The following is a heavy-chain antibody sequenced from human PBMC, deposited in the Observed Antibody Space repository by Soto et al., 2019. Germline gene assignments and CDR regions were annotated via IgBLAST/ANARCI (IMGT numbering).Heavy chain of an antibody. CDR3: AATMIVVVITGAFDI. V-gene: IGHV1-24*01. Sequence: ASVKVSCKVSGYTLTELSMHWVRQAPGKGLEWMGGFDPEDGEPIYAQKFQGRVTMTEDTSTDTAYMELSSLRSEDTAVYYCAATMIVVVITGAFDIWGQGTMVTVSS. D-gene: IGHD3-22*01. CDR2: FDPEDGEP. J-gene: IGHJ3*02. CDR1: GYTLTELS.